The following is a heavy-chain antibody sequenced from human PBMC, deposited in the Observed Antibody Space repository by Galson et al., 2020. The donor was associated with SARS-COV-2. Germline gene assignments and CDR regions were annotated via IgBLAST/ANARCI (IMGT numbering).Heavy chain of an antibody. D-gene: IGHD5-12*01. Sequence: GESLKISCAASGFTFSSYAMHWVRQAPGKGLEWVAVISYDGSNKYYADSVKGRFTISRDNSKNTLYLQMNSLRAEDTAVYYCARAQGGYDVGYWGQGTLVTVSS. CDR1: GFTFSSYA. CDR3: ARAQGGYDVGY. V-gene: IGHV3-30*04. CDR2: ISYDGSNK. J-gene: IGHJ4*02.